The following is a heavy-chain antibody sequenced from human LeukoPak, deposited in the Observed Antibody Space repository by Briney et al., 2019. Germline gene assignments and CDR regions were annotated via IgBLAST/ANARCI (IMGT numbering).Heavy chain of an antibody. Sequence: GGSLRLSCAASGFSFGNYWMTWVRQAPGKGLEWVANIKQDGSEKYYVDSVKGRFTISRDNAKNSVYLQMNSLRAEDTAVYYCARTFDFWGQGVLVTVSS. J-gene: IGHJ4*02. CDR3: ARTFDF. V-gene: IGHV3-7*02. CDR1: GFSFGNYW. CDR2: IKQDGSEK.